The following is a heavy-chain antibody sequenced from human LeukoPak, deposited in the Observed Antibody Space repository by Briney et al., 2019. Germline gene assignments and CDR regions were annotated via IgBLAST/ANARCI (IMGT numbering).Heavy chain of an antibody. V-gene: IGHV3-9*01. J-gene: IGHJ5*02. Sequence: PGRSLRLSCAASGFTFDDYAMHWVRQAPGKGLEWVSGISWNSGSIGYADSVKGRFTISRDNAKNSLYLQMNSLRAEDTALYYCAKDKSSSWYTGWFDPWGQRTLVTVSS. CDR1: GFTFDDYA. CDR3: AKDKSSSWYTGWFDP. CDR2: ISWNSGSI. D-gene: IGHD6-13*01.